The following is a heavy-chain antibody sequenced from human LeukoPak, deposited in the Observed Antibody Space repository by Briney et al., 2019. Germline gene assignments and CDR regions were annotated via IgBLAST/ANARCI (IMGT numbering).Heavy chain of an antibody. CDR1: GGSFSGYY. V-gene: IGHV4-34*01. D-gene: IGHD4-17*01. Sequence: SETLSLTCAVYGGSFSGYYWSWIRQPPGKGLEWIGEINHSGSTNYNPSLKSRVTISVDTSKNQFSLRLSSVTAADTALYYCARGLPKHDYGDYGGTWFDPWGQGTLVTVSS. J-gene: IGHJ5*02. CDR2: INHSGST. CDR3: ARGLPKHDYGDYGGTWFDP.